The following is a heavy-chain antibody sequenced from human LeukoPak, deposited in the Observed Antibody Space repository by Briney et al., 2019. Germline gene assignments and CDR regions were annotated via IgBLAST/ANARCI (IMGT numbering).Heavy chain of an antibody. CDR2: IWYDGSNK. CDR1: GFTFSSYG. J-gene: IGHJ6*03. CDR3: ARDFSAGGPDYYYYMDV. V-gene: IGHV3-33*01. D-gene: IGHD3-16*01. Sequence: GGSLRLSCAASGFTFSSYGMHWVRQAPGKGLEWVAVIWYDGSNKYYADSVKGRFTISRDNSKNTLYLQMNSLRAEDTAVYYCARDFSAGGPDYYYYMDVWGKGTTVTVSS.